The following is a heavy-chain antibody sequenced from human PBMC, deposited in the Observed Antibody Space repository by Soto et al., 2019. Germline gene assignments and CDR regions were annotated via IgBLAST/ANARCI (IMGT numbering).Heavy chain of an antibody. CDR2: IIPIFGTA. Sequence: SVQVSCKASGGTFSSYAISWVRQAPGQGLEWMGGIIPIFGTANYAQKFQGRVTITADESTSTAYMELSSLRSEDTAVYYCALTADLYYYYGMDGWGQGTTVTVPS. V-gene: IGHV1-69*13. CDR1: GGTFSSYA. D-gene: IGHD3-9*01. J-gene: IGHJ6*02. CDR3: ALTADLYYYYGMDG.